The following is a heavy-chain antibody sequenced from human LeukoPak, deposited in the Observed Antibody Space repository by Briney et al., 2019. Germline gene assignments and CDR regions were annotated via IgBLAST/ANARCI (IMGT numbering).Heavy chain of an antibody. CDR1: GFTFSSYW. Sequence: PGGSLRLSCAASGFTFSSYWMSWVRQAPGKGLEWVANIKQDGSEKYYVDSVKGRFTISRDNAKNSLYLQMNSLRAEDTAAYYCARAPYYYGSGSPRLHIYYYMDVWGKGTTVTVSS. V-gene: IGHV3-7*04. CDR2: IKQDGSEK. CDR3: ARAPYYYGSGSPRLHIYYYMDV. D-gene: IGHD3-10*01. J-gene: IGHJ6*03.